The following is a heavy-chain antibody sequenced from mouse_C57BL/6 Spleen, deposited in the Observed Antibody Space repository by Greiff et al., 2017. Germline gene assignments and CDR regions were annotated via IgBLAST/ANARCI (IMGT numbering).Heavy chain of an antibody. J-gene: IGHJ4*01. V-gene: IGHV2-2*01. CDR1: GFSLTSYG. D-gene: IGHD2-4*01. Sequence: VKVVDSGPGLVQPSQSLSITCTVSGFSLTSYGVHWVRQSPGKGLEWLGVIWSGGSTDYNAAFISRLSISKDNSKSQVFFKMNSLQADDTAIYYCASIYYDYDERDYYAMDYWGQGTSVTVSS. CDR3: ASIYYDYDERDYYAMDY. CDR2: IWSGGST.